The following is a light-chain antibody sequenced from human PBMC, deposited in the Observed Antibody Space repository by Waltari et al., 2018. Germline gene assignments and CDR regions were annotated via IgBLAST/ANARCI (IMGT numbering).Light chain of an antibody. CDR1: GSNIRAGYD. Sequence: QSVLTQPPSVSGAPGQKVTISCHGRGSNIRAGYDVHWYQQLPRAAPKLLIYGTSSRPLGVPVRFFGSTSGTSASLAITGLQAEDEADYYCQSYDTTLSVVFGGGTKLTVL. V-gene: IGLV1-40*01. CDR3: QSYDTTLSVV. J-gene: IGLJ3*02. CDR2: GTS.